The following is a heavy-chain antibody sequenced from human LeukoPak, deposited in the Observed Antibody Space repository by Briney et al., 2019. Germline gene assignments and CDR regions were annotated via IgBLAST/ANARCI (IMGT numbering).Heavy chain of an antibody. CDR1: GFTFSDYY. D-gene: IGHD6-19*01. CDR3: ARVGSSGWLFDF. V-gene: IGHV3-11*06. CDR2: ISSTSSYT. J-gene: IGHJ4*02. Sequence: GGSLRLSCAASGFTFSDYYMSWIRQAPGKGLEWVSYISSTSSYTNYADSVMGRYTISRDNAQNSLYLQMNSLRAEDTAVYYCARVGSSGWLFDFWGQGTLVTVSS.